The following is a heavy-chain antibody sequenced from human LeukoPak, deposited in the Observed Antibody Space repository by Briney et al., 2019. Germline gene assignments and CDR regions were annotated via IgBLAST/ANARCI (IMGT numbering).Heavy chain of an antibody. CDR3: ARGDLWFGELSRFDP. CDR1: GGSFSGYY. CDR2: INHSGST. V-gene: IGHV4-34*01. D-gene: IGHD3-10*01. J-gene: IGHJ5*02. Sequence: SETLSLTCGVYGGSFSGYYWSWIRQPPGKGLEWIGEINHSGSTNYNPSLKSRVTISVDTSKNQFSLKLSSVTAADTAVYYCARGDLWFGELSRFDPWGQGTLVTVSS.